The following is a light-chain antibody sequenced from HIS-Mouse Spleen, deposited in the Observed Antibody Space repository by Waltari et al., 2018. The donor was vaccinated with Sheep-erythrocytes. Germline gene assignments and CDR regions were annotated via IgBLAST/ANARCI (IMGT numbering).Light chain of an antibody. CDR3: QQFNSYPLT. CDR1: QGISSA. J-gene: IGKJ4*01. CDR2: DAS. Sequence: AIQLTQSPSSLSASVGDRVTITCRASQGISSALAWYQQKPGKAPKLLIYDASSLERGVPSRFSGSGSGTDFTLTIISLQPEDFATYYCQQFNSYPLTFGGGTKVEIK. V-gene: IGKV1-13*02.